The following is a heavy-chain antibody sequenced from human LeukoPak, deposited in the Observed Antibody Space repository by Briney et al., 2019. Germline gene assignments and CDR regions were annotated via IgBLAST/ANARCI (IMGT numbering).Heavy chain of an antibody. CDR1: GFTFSSYG. Sequence: GGSLRLSCAASGFTFSSYGTHWVRQAPGKGLEWVAVISYDGSNKYYADSVKGRFTISRDNSKNTLYLQMNSLRAEDTAVYYCAKGARWLQLYYYYGMDVWGQGTTVTVSS. CDR3: AKGARWLQLYYYYGMDV. V-gene: IGHV3-30*18. CDR2: ISYDGSNK. J-gene: IGHJ6*02. D-gene: IGHD5-24*01.